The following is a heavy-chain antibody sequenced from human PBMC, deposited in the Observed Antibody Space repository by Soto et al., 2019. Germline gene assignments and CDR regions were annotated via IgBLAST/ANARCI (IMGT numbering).Heavy chain of an antibody. CDR1: GYTFTDYY. CDR2: INPNSGGT. Sequence: ASVKVSCKASGYTFTDYYMHWVRQAPGQGLEWMGWINPNSGGTNYAQKFQGWVTMTRDTSISTAYMELSRLRSDDTAVYYCARESVVVVAATSHYYYYGMDVWGQGTTVTVSS. CDR3: ARESVVVVAATSHYYYYGMDV. J-gene: IGHJ6*02. V-gene: IGHV1-2*04. D-gene: IGHD2-15*01.